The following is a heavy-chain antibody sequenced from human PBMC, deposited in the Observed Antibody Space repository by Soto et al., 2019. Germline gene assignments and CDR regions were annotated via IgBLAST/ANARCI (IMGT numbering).Heavy chain of an antibody. CDR2: IYHSGST. V-gene: IGHV4-30-2*01. J-gene: IGHJ5*02. CDR3: ARDKGYCSSTSCYIAGFDP. CDR1: GGSISSGGYS. D-gene: IGHD2-2*02. Sequence: SETLSLTCAVSGGSISSGGYSWSWIRQPPGKGLEWIGYIYHSGSTYYNPSLKSRVTISVDRSKNQFSLKLSSVSAADTAVYYCARDKGYCSSTSCYIAGFDPWSQGTLVTVSS.